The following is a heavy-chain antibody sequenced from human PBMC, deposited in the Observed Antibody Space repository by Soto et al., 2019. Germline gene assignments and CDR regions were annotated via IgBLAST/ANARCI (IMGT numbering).Heavy chain of an antibody. CDR3: AHLVVAGITYYFAS. J-gene: IGHJ4*02. Sequence: QITLKESGPTLVKPTQTLTLTCTFSGFSLSTSGVGVGWIRQPPGKALEWLTFIYWDDDKRNSPFLKSRLTITKDTSKNQVVLTMTNMDPVDSATYYCAHLVVAGITYYFASWGQGTLVTVSS. CDR2: IYWDDDK. CDR1: GFSLSTSGVG. D-gene: IGHD2-15*01. V-gene: IGHV2-5*02.